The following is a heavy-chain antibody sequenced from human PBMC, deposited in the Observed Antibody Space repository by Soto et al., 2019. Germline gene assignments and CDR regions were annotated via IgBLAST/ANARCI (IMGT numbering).Heavy chain of an antibody. CDR1: GGSISSYY. CDR3: ARVGNYDILTGYDAFDI. V-gene: IGHV4-4*07. D-gene: IGHD3-9*01. J-gene: IGHJ3*02. Sequence: SETLSLTCTVSGGSISSYYWSWIRQPAGKGLEWIGRIYTSGSTNYNPPLKSRVTMSVDTSKNQFSLKLSSVTAADTAVYYCARVGNYDILTGYDAFDIWGQGTMVTVS. CDR2: IYTSGST.